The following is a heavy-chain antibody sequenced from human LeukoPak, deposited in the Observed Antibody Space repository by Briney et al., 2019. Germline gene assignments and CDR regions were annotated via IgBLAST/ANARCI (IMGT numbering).Heavy chain of an antibody. CDR1: GGSISSYY. Sequence: SETLSLTCAVSGGSISSYYWSWIRQPPGKGLEWIGYIYYSGSTNYNPSLKSRVTISVDTSKNQFSLKLSSVTAADTAVYYCARVGSRYYDSSGHYSNWFDPWGQGTLVTVSS. V-gene: IGHV4-59*01. D-gene: IGHD3-22*01. CDR3: ARVGSRYYDSSGHYSNWFDP. J-gene: IGHJ5*02. CDR2: IYYSGST.